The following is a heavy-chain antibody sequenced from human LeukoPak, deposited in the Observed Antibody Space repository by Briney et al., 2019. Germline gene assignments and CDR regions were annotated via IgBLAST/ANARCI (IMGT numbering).Heavy chain of an antibody. V-gene: IGHV1-69*04. CDR2: IIPIHGIA. Sequence: SVKVSCKASGGTFSSYAISWVRQAPGQGLEWMGRIIPIHGIANYAQKFQGRVTITADKSTSTAYMELSSLRSEDTAVYYCARDLTVAMAFGYYFDYRRQGTLVTVSS. D-gene: IGHD4-17*01. CDR3: ARDLTVAMAFGYYFDY. J-gene: IGHJ4*02. CDR1: GGTFSSYA.